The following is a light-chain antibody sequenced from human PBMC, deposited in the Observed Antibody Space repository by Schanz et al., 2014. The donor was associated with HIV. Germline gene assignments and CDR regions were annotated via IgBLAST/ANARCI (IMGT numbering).Light chain of an antibody. CDR1: SSDVGGYNY. Sequence: QSALTQPASVSGSPGQSITISCTGTSSDVGGYNYVSWYQQHPGKAPKLMIYDVSNRPSGVSNRFSGSKSGNTASLTISGLQAEDESDYYCSSYTSSNIYVIFGGGTQLTVL. CDR3: SSYTSSNIYVI. J-gene: IGLJ2*01. CDR2: DVS. V-gene: IGLV2-14*03.